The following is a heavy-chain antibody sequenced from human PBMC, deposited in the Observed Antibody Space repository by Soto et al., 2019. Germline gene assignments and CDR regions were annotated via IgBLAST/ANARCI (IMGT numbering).Heavy chain of an antibody. CDR1: GDTFTNFD. J-gene: IGHJ4*02. Sequence: QVQLVQPGAEVRKPGASVRVSCEPSGDTFTNFDLNWVRQASGQGLEWIGWMRADSGASGHARKFQGRVSLTRDTTRSTAYMELSSLTAEDTATYYCARYSYGQGFKVWGRGTLVFVSS. V-gene: IGHV1-8*02. D-gene: IGHD5-18*01. CDR3: ARYSYGQGFKV. CDR2: MRADSGAS.